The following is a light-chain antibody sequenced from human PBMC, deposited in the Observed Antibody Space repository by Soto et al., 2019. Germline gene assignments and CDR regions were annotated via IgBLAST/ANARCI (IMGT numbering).Light chain of an antibody. V-gene: IGKV1-5*01. J-gene: IGKJ2*01. CDR3: QQYTTYPYT. CDR1: QGVTTW. CDR2: DAS. Sequence: DIQMTQSPSTLSASVGDRVTITCRASQGVTTWLAGYQQKPGKAPNLLIYDASRLQSGIPSRFSGSGSGTEFTLTISSLQPDDFATYYGQQYTTYPYTFGQGTKLEIK.